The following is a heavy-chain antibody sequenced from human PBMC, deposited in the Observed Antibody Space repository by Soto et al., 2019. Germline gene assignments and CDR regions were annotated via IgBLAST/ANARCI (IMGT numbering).Heavy chain of an antibody. D-gene: IGHD2-8*01. J-gene: IGHJ6*03. Sequence: SETLSLTCTVSGGSITNNYWSWIRQFPGKGLEWIGYVYSSGSTKHNPSLKSRVTISVDTAKNQFSLKLSSVTAADTAIYYCARHLPNYYYYYMDVWGKGTTVTVS. CDR3: ARHLPNYYYYYMDV. CDR1: GGSITNNY. V-gene: IGHV4-59*08. CDR2: VYSSGST.